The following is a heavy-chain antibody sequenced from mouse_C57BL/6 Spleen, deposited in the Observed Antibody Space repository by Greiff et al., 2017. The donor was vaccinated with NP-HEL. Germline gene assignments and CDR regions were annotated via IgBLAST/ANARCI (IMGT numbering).Heavy chain of an antibody. D-gene: IGHD2-4*01. Sequence: QVQLQQSGAELVRPGTSVKVSCKASGYAFTNYLIEWVKQRPGKGLEWIGVINPGSGGTNYNEKLKGKATLTADKSSSTAYMQLSSLPSEDSAVFFCARGDYDYCFDYWGQGTILTVSS. CDR1: GYAFTNYL. CDR2: INPGSGGT. CDR3: ARGDYDYCFDY. J-gene: IGHJ2*01. V-gene: IGHV1-54*01.